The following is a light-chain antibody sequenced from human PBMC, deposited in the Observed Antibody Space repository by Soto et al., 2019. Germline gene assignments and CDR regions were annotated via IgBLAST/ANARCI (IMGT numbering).Light chain of an antibody. CDR3: QQYNSYSPT. Sequence: AMNLTQSPCSLSASVGDRVTITCGASQGISSALAWYQQKPGKAPKLLIYDASSLESGVPSRFSGSGSGTDFTLTISSLQPDDFATYYCQQYNSYSPTFGQGTKVDIK. CDR2: DAS. J-gene: IGKJ1*01. CDR1: QGISSA. V-gene: IGKV1-13*02.